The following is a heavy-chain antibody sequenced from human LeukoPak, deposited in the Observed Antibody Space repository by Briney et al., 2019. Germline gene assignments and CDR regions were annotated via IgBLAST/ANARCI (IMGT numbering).Heavy chain of an antibody. CDR1: GFTFSSYE. CDR3: GTIYGGNGY. CDR2: ITNTGSTI. J-gene: IGHJ4*02. Sequence: GGSLRLSCAASGFTFSSYEMNWVRQAPGKGLEWVSYITNTGSTIYYADSVKGRFTIPRDNAKNSLYLQMNSLRAEHTAVYYCGTIYGGNGYWGQGTLVTVSS. V-gene: IGHV3-48*03. D-gene: IGHD4-23*01.